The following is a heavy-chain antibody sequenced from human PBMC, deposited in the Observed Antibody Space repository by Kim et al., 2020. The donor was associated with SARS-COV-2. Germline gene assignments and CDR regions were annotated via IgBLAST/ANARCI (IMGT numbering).Heavy chain of an antibody. V-gene: IGHV3-30-3*01. Sequence: GGSLRLSCAASGFTFSSYAMHWVRQAPGKGLEWVAVISYDGSNKYYADSVKGRFTISRDNSKNTLYLQMNSLRAEDTAVYYCATERFGELLWAFDYWGQGTLVTVSS. CDR2: ISYDGSNK. CDR3: ATERFGELLWAFDY. D-gene: IGHD3-10*01. CDR1: GFTFSSYA. J-gene: IGHJ4*02.